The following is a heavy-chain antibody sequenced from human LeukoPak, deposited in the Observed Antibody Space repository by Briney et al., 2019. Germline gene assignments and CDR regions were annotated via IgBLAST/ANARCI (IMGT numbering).Heavy chain of an antibody. D-gene: IGHD3-3*01. V-gene: IGHV3-23*01. Sequence: GGSLRLSCAASGFTFSSYAMSWVRQAPGKGMEWVSAISGSGGRTYYADSVKGRFTISRDNAKNSLYLQMNSLRAEDTAVYYCARDADFWSGYYLRAWAFDIWGQGTMVTVSS. J-gene: IGHJ3*02. CDR1: GFTFSSYA. CDR2: ISGSGGRT. CDR3: ARDADFWSGYYLRAWAFDI.